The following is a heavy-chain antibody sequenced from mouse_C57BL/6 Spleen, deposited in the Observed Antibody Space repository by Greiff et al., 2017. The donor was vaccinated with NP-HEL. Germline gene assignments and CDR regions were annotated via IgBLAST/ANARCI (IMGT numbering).Heavy chain of an antibody. CDR2: IYPGGGYT. CDR3: TRSYDGYFNFDY. CDR1: GYTFTNYW. D-gene: IGHD2-3*01. V-gene: IGHV1-63*01. J-gene: IGHJ2*01. Sequence: QVQLKESGAELVRPGTSVKMSCKASGYTFTNYWIGWAKQRPGHGLEWIGDIYPGGGYTNYNEKFKGKATLTEDKSSSTAYMQFSSLTSEDSAIYYCTRSYDGYFNFDYWGKGTTLTVSS.